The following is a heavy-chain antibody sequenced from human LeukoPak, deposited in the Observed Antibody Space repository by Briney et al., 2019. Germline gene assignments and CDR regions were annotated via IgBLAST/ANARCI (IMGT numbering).Heavy chain of an antibody. J-gene: IGHJ5*02. CDR3: ARGPENYYDSSGLIDHGAP. Sequence: ASVNVSCTTSGYTFTNYDINWVRQAPGQGLEWMGWMNPNSGYTDYAQKFQGRVTMTRNTSISTAYMEVSSLRSEDTAVYYCARGPENYYDSSGLIDHGAPWGQGTLVTVSS. CDR1: GYTFTNYD. D-gene: IGHD3-22*01. CDR2: MNPNSGYT. V-gene: IGHV1-8*01.